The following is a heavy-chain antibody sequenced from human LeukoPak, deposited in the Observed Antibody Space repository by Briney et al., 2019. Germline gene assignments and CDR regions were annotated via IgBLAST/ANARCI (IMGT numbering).Heavy chain of an antibody. CDR2: IYHSGST. CDR1: GGSISSGGYY. CDR3: ARGPIYDFWSGYSNFDY. Sequence: SETLSLTCTVSGGSISSGGYYWSWIRQPPGKGLEWIGYIYHSGSTYYNPSLKSRVTISVDRSKNQFSLKLSSVTAADTAVYYCARGPIYDFWSGYSNFDYWGQGTLVTVSS. V-gene: IGHV4-30-2*01. D-gene: IGHD3-3*01. J-gene: IGHJ4*02.